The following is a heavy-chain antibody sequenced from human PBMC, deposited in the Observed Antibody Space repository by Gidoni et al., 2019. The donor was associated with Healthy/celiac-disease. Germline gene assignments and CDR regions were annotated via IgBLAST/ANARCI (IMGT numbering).Heavy chain of an antibody. CDR1: GFTFSSYG. V-gene: IGHV3-30*03. Sequence: QVQLVESGGGVVQPGRSLRLSCAASGFTFSSYGMHWVRQAPGKGLEWVAVISYDGSNKYYADSVKGRFTISRDNSKNTLYLQMNSLRAEDTAVYYCARDLDIVVVPAAMREIDYWGQGTLVTVSS. CDR2: ISYDGSNK. D-gene: IGHD2-2*01. J-gene: IGHJ4*02. CDR3: ARDLDIVVVPAAMREIDY.